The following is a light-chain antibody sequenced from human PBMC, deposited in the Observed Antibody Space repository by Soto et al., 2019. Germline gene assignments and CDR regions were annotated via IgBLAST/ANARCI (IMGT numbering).Light chain of an antibody. CDR1: KSMSNY. J-gene: IGKJ5*01. Sequence: IVLTQSPGTLSFSPGERATLFCRASKSMSNYLAWYQQKPGQAPRLLIYGASTRAACVPDRFSGSGSGTDFSHPIRRLEPGAFAVYYCQQCGFSPAITFGHGTRLEIK. CDR3: QQCGFSPAIT. CDR2: GAS. V-gene: IGKV3-20*01.